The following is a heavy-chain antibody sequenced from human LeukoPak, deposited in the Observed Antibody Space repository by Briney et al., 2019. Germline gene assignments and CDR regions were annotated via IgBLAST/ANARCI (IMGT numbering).Heavy chain of an antibody. V-gene: IGHV3-23*01. Sequence: GGSLRLSCAASGFTFSSYAMTWVRQAPGEGLEWVSAISGSGGSTYYAASVKGRFTISRDNSKNTLYLQMNSLRAEDTALYYCAKLATLHTSGYYDYWGQGTLVTVSS. J-gene: IGHJ4*02. CDR3: AKLATLHTSGYYDY. D-gene: IGHD3-22*01. CDR2: ISGSGGST. CDR1: GFTFSSYA.